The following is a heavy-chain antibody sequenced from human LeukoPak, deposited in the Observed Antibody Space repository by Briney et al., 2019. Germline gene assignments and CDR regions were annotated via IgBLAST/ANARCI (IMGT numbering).Heavy chain of an antibody. J-gene: IGHJ4*02. Sequence: GGSLRLSCAASGFTFSRYWMHWVRQAPGKGLGWVSFISPSGDRTSNADSVEGRFTISRDNTRNTLYLQMNSLRDEDTGVYYCAIMHGYYDGSGFWVQWGQGTLVTVSS. CDR2: ISPSGDRT. D-gene: IGHD3-22*01. V-gene: IGHV3-23*01. CDR1: GFTFSRYW. CDR3: AIMHGYYDGSGFWVQ.